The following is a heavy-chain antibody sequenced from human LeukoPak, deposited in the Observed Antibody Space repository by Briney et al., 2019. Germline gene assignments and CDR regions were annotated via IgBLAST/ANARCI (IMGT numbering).Heavy chain of an antibody. CDR1: GYSISSGYY. CDR2: IYHSGST. V-gene: IGHV4-38-2*02. Sequence: SETLSLTCTVSGYSISSGYYWGWIRQPPGKGMEWIGSIYHSGSTYYNPSLKSRVTISVDTSKNQFSLKLSSVTAADTAVYYCAAVHTGWSGYTYYFDYWGQGTLVTVSS. CDR3: AAVHTGWSGYTYYFDY. D-gene: IGHD3-3*01. J-gene: IGHJ4*02.